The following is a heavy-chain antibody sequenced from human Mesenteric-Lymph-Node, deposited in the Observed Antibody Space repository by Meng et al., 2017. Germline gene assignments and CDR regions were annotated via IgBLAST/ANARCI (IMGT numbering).Heavy chain of an antibody. Sequence: GESLKISCAVSGFTLSDSWMTWVRQAPGKGLEWVATIKQDGSEKYYVDSVKGRFTISRDNDKNSLYLQMNSLRAEDTAVYYCARVRGEDLGAFDIWGQGTMVTVSS. J-gene: IGHJ3*02. D-gene: IGHD3-16*01. CDR1: GFTLSDSW. CDR3: ARVRGEDLGAFDI. V-gene: IGHV3-7*01. CDR2: IKQDGSEK.